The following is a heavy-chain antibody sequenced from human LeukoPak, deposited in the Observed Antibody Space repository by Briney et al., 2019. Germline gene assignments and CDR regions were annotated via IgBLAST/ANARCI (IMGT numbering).Heavy chain of an antibody. V-gene: IGHV4-61*08. CDR2: IYYTGST. CDR1: GGSISSGGYR. J-gene: IGHJ4*02. D-gene: IGHD6-13*01. Sequence: SETLSLTCAVSGGSISSGGYRWTWIRQYPGKGLEWIGYIYYTGSTDYNPSLKSRVAISVDTSKNQFSLKLSSVTAADTAVYYCARGSKAAPGTFDYWGQGTLVTVSS. CDR3: ARGSKAAPGTFDY.